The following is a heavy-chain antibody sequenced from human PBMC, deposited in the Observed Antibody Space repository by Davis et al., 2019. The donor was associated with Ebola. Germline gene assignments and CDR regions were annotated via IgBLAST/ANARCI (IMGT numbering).Heavy chain of an antibody. CDR2: ISFDATYK. Sequence: GGSLRLSCAASGFPFSTYGIHWVRQAPGKGLEWLAIISFDATYKTYADSVKGRFTISRDNSKNTVSLQMNSLRVEDTAVYYCARVIAPRRVWGGFEYWGQGTLVTVSS. D-gene: IGHD3-3*01. CDR3: ARVIAPRRVWGGFEY. CDR1: GFPFSTYG. J-gene: IGHJ4*02. V-gene: IGHV3-30-3*01.